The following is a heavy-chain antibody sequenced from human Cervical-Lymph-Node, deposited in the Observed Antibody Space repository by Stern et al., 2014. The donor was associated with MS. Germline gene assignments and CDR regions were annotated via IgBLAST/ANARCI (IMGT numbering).Heavy chain of an antibody. CDR2: GAYDGNT. V-gene: IGHV4-59*01. J-gene: IGHJ6*02. Sequence: QVQLQESGPGLLKPSETLSLTCTVSGDFNSTYHWRCIRQPPGKGLECLGDGAYDGNTDDNPSLKSRVTISIDRSKNQISLRLSSVTAADTAVYYCTRARGITMVRGVIIPPYGMDVWGQGTTVTVSS. CDR1: GDFNSTYH. CDR3: TRARGITMVRGVIIPPYGMDV. D-gene: IGHD3-10*01.